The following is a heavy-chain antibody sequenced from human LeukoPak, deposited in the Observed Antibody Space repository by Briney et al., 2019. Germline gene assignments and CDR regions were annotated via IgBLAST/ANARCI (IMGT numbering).Heavy chain of an antibody. J-gene: IGHJ5*02. Sequence: SQTLSLTCAISGDSVSNNSVAWNWIRHSPSRGLEWLGRTYYRSKWYNDYAVSVKSRITINPETAKNQSSLQLNSVTPEDTAVYYCARDMDYYGSGNYFNSRWFDPWGQGTLVTVSS. D-gene: IGHD3-10*01. CDR2: TYYRSKWYN. CDR3: ARDMDYYGSGNYFNSRWFDP. CDR1: GDSVSNNSVA. V-gene: IGHV6-1*01.